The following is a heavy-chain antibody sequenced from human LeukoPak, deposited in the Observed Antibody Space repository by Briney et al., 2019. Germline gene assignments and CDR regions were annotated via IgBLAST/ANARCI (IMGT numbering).Heavy chain of an antibody. V-gene: IGHV1-18*04. D-gene: IGHD6-19*01. CDR1: GYTFTSYG. CDR2: ISAYNGNT. J-gene: IGHJ4*02. CDR3: ARDGRIAVAAH. Sequence: ASVKFSFKASGYTFTSYGISWVRPAPGQGLEWMGWISAYNGNTNYAQKLPGRVTMTTDTSTSTAYMELRSLRSDDTAVYYCARDGRIAVAAHWGQGTLVTVSS.